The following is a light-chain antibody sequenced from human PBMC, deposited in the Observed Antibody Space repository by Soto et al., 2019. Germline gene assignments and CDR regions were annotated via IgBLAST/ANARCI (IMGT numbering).Light chain of an antibody. V-gene: IGLV2-14*01. CDR3: SSYTSSSTLYV. CDR2: DVS. J-gene: IGLJ1*01. CDR1: SSDVGGYNY. Sequence: QSVLTLPASVSGSPGQSITISCTGTSSDVGGYNYVSWYQQHPGKAPKLMIYDVSNRPSGVSNRFSGSKSGNTASLTISGLQAEDEADYYCSSYTSSSTLYVFGTGTQLTVL.